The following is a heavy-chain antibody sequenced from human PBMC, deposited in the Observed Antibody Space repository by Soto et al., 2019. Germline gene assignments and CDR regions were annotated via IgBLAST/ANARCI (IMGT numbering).Heavy chain of an antibody. CDR1: GFTFSSYA. Sequence: GGSLRLSCAASGFTFSSYAMHWVRQAPGKGLEWVAVISYDGSNKYYADSVKGRFTISRDNSKNTLYLQMNSLRAEDTAVYYCARGGRGSSSSWYYWGQGTLVTVSS. J-gene: IGHJ4*02. D-gene: IGHD6-13*01. V-gene: IGHV3-30-3*01. CDR3: ARGGRGSSSSWYY. CDR2: ISYDGSNK.